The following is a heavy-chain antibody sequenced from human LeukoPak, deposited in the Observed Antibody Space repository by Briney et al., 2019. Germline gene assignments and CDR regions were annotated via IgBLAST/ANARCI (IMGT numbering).Heavy chain of an antibody. J-gene: IGHJ4*02. Sequence: PGGSLRLSCAASGSTFSSYGMHWVRQAPGRGLEWVAVIWYDGSNKYYADSVKGRFTISRDNSKNTLYLQMNSLRAEDTAVCYCAKDQYSSGWYGGSDYWGQGTLVTVSS. CDR1: GSTFSSYG. D-gene: IGHD6-19*01. V-gene: IGHV3-33*06. CDR3: AKDQYSSGWYGGSDY. CDR2: IWYDGSNK.